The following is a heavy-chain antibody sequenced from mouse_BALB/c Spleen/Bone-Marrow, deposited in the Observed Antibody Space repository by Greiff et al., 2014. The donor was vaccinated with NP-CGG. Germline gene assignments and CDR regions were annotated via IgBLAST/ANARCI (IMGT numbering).Heavy chain of an antibody. CDR2: IDPANGNT. D-gene: IGHD1-1*01. CDR1: GFNIKDTY. Sequence: VHVKQSGAELVKPGASVKLSCTASGFNIKDTYMHWVKQRPEQGLEWIGRIDPANGNTKYDPKFQGKATITADTSSNTAYLQLSSLTSEDTAVYYCAFYYYGSSLFAYWGQGTLVTASA. J-gene: IGHJ3*01. CDR3: AFYYYGSSLFAY. V-gene: IGHV14-3*02.